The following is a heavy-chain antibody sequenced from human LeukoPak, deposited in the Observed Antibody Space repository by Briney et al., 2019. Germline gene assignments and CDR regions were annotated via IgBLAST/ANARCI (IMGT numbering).Heavy chain of an antibody. Sequence: GGSLRLSCAASGFTVSSNYLSRVRQAPGKGLEWVSTIYSGGSTYYADSVTGRFTISRDNSKNTQYLQMNSLRAEDTAVYYCARGGAVLTGYYDYWGQGTLVTVSS. V-gene: IGHV3-66*01. D-gene: IGHD3-9*01. CDR2: IYSGGST. J-gene: IGHJ4*02. CDR1: GFTVSSNY. CDR3: ARGGAVLTGYYDY.